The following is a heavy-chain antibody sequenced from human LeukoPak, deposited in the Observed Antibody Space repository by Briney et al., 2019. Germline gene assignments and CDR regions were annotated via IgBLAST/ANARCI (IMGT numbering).Heavy chain of an antibody. CDR1: GYTFTGYY. J-gene: IGHJ1*01. D-gene: IGHD3-22*01. CDR2: INPDSGDT. V-gene: IGHV1-2*02. Sequence: ASVKVSCKASGYTFTGYYIHWVRQAPGQGLEWMGWINPDSGDTNYAQRFQGRATMTRDTSISTAYMGKRRLTSDDTAVYYCARGSYDSSDFEYFQHWGQGTLVTVSS. CDR3: ARGSYDSSDFEYFQH.